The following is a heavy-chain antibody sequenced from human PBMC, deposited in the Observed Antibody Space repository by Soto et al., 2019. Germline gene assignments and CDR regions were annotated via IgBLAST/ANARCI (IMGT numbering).Heavy chain of an antibody. D-gene: IGHD3-10*01. V-gene: IGHV4-61*01. CDR2: IYYSGSA. CDR1: GDSVTSVSDY. Sequence: SETLSLTCTFSGDSVTSVSDYWSWIRQPPGKGLEWIGYIYYSGSADYNPSLGSRVTISIDTSKNQFSLKLTSVTAADTAVYYCARGVGFGYYYYHMDLWGQGTTVTVSS. CDR3: ARGVGFGYYYYHMDL. J-gene: IGHJ6*02.